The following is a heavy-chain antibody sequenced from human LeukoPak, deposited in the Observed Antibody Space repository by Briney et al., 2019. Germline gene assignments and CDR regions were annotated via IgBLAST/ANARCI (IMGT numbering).Heavy chain of an antibody. J-gene: IGHJ4*02. CDR1: GYTFTSYG. D-gene: IGHD3-22*01. CDR2: ISAYNGNT. Sequence: ASVKVSCKASGYTFTSYGTSWVRQAPGQGLEWMGWISAYNGNTNYAQKLQGRVTMTTDTSTSTAYMELRSLRSDDTAVYYCARDYYDSSGYYDIDFDYWGQGTLVTVSS. CDR3: ARDYYDSSGYYDIDFDY. V-gene: IGHV1-18*01.